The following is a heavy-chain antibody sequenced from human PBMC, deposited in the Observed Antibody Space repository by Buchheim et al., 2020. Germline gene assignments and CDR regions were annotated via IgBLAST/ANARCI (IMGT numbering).Heavy chain of an antibody. V-gene: IGHV3-48*03. Sequence: EVFLVESGGHLVQPGGSLRLSCAASGFPFGGYEMNWVRQAPGKGLECIAYISASGGRTYYVDSVRGRFTISSDNAQNSLYLQMSSLRVEDTAVYYCATDPHYPSGSYWGRGTL. D-gene: IGHD3-10*01. CDR3: ATDPHYPSGSY. J-gene: IGHJ1*01. CDR2: ISASGGRT. CDR1: GFPFGGYE.